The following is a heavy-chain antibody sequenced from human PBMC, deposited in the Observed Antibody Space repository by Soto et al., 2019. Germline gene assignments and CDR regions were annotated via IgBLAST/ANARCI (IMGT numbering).Heavy chain of an antibody. D-gene: IGHD3-10*01. CDR3: ARDPYYGSGSWTLFDY. CDR2: INPNSGGT. V-gene: IGHV1-2*04. CDR1: GYTFTGYY. J-gene: IGHJ4*02. Sequence: ASVKVSCKASGYTFTGYYMHWVRQAPGQGLEWMGWINPNSGGTNYAPKFQGWVTMTRDTSISTAYMELSRLRSDDTAVYYCARDPYYGSGSWTLFDYWGQGTLVNVSS.